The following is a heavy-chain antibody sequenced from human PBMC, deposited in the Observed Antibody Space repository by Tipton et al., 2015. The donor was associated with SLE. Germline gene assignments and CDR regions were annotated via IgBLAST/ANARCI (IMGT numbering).Heavy chain of an antibody. Sequence: TLSLTYAVYGGSFSGYYWSWIRQPPGKGLEWIGEIDHSGSTNYNPSLKSRVTISVDTSKNQFSLKLSSVTAADTAVYYCAREWGTTGVPRGYDIWGQGTMVTVSS. CDR3: AREWGTTGVPRGYDI. J-gene: IGHJ3*02. V-gene: IGHV4-34*01. CDR2: IDHSGST. CDR1: GGSFSGYY. D-gene: IGHD4-23*01.